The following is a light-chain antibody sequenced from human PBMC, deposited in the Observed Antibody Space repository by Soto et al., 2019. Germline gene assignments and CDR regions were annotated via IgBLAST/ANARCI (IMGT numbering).Light chain of an antibody. Sequence: EIGLTQSPGTLSLSPGERATLSCRASQSVSSSYLAWYQQKPGQAPRLLIYGASSRATGIPDRFSGSGSGTDFTLTISRLEPEDFAVYYCQQYGSSWWTFGQGTKVEIK. V-gene: IGKV3-20*01. CDR2: GAS. CDR1: QSVSSSY. CDR3: QQYGSSWWT. J-gene: IGKJ1*01.